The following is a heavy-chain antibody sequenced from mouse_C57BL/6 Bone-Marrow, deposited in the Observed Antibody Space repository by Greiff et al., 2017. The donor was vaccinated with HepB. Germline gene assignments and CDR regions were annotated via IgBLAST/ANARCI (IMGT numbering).Heavy chain of an antibody. CDR1: GYTFTDYE. D-gene: IGHD2-4*01. V-gene: IGHV1-15*01. CDR3: TRSGDYDK. Sequence: VQLQQSGAELVRPGASVTLSCKASGYTFTDYEMHWVKQTPVHGLEWIGAIDPETGGTAYNQKFKGKAILTADKASSTAYMELRSLTSEDSAVYYCTRSGDYDKWGQGTPLTVSS. CDR2: IDPETGGT. J-gene: IGHJ2*01.